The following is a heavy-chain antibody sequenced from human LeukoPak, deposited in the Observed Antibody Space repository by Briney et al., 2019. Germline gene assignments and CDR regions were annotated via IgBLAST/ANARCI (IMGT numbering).Heavy chain of an antibody. V-gene: IGHV1-2*02. CDR1: GSTFSDYH. CDR2: INPNSGDT. Sequence: GASVKVSCKASGSTFSDYHINWVRQAPGQGLEWMGWINPNSGDTNYAQKFQGRVTMTRDTSISTAYMELSRLRSDDTAVYYCARDWVWQWRYFAYWGQGTLVTVSS. D-gene: IGHD6-19*01. CDR3: ARDWVWQWRYFAY. J-gene: IGHJ4*02.